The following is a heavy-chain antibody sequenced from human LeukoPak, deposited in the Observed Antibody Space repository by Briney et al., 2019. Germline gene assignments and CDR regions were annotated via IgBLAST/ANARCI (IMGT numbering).Heavy chain of an antibody. J-gene: IGHJ6*02. CDR3: ARDMRRYDFWSGYNTYYYYGMDV. Sequence: PSETLSLTCTVSGGSISSYYWSWIRQPLGKGLEWIGYIYYSGSTNYNPSLKSRVTISVDTSKNQFSLKLSSVTAADTAVYYCARDMRRYDFWSGYNTYYYYGMDVWGQGTTVTVSS. CDR1: GGSISSYY. V-gene: IGHV4-59*01. D-gene: IGHD3-3*01. CDR2: IYYSGST.